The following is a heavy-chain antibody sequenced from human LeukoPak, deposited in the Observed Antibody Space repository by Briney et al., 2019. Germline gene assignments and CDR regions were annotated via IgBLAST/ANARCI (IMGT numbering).Heavy chain of an antibody. CDR3: ASAPYIYGPNRFDY. J-gene: IGHJ4*02. V-gene: IGHV4-59*08. CDR2: IYYTGNA. CDR1: GGSISGYY. Sequence: SETLSLTCTVSGGSISGYYWNWIRQSPGKGLEWIAYIYYTGNANYNPSLKSRVTISVDTSKNQISLILSSVTAADTAVYYCASAPYIYGPNRFDYWGQGALVTVSS. D-gene: IGHD3-10*01.